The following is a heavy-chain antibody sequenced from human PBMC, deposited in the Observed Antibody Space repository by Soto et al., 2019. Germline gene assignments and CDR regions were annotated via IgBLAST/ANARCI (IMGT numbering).Heavy chain of an antibody. V-gene: IGHV1-69*08. CDR2: IIPILGIA. Sequence: QVQLVQSGAEVKKPGSSVKVSCKASGGTFSSYTISWVRQAPGQGLEWMGRIIPILGIANYAQKFQGRVTITADKSTSTAYMELSSLRSEDTAVYYCAREGIWDCGGDCYEEAYYYYGMDVWGQGTTVTVSS. CDR1: GGTFSSYT. D-gene: IGHD2-21*02. J-gene: IGHJ6*02. CDR3: AREGIWDCGGDCYEEAYYYYGMDV.